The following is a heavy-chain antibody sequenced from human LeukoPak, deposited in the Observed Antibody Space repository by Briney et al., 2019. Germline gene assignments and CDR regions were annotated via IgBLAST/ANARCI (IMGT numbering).Heavy chain of an antibody. V-gene: IGHV1-2*04. D-gene: IGHD4-17*01. Sequence: ASVKVSCKASGYTFTGYYTHWVRQAPGQGLEWMGWINPNSGATNYAQKFQGWVTMTRDTSISTAYMELSRLRSDDTALYYCARAAVTTLPYFDYWGQGTLVTVSS. CDR1: GYTFTGYY. J-gene: IGHJ4*02. CDR3: ARAAVTTLPYFDY. CDR2: INPNSGAT.